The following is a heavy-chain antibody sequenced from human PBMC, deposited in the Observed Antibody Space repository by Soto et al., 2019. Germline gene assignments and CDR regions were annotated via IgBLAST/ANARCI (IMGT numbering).Heavy chain of an antibody. CDR1: GFTFSTYW. D-gene: IGHD6-19*01. V-gene: IGHV3-74*01. CDR2: INSDGSST. CDR3: ARGRRFRGSPGAFDI. Sequence: EVQLVESGGGLVQPGGSLRLSCAASGFTFSTYWMHWVRQGPGKGLVWVSRINSDGSSTTCADSVQGRFTISRDNAKETLYVQMNSLGAEDTAVYYCARGRRFRGSPGAFDIWGQGTMVTVSS. J-gene: IGHJ3*02.